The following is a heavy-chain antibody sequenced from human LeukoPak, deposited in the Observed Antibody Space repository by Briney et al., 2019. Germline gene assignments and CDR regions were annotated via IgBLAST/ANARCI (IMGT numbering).Heavy chain of an antibody. Sequence: SVKVSCKASGSTFNSYGISWVRQAPGQGLEWMGGIVPILGTPNYAERFKGRVTITADTSTNTAYMDLGSLKSEDTAVYYCVVLVTVVFGQGFEYWGQGALITVSS. V-gene: IGHV1-69*10. CDR1: GSTFNSYG. D-gene: IGHD2-21*02. J-gene: IGHJ4*02. CDR2: IVPILGTP. CDR3: VVLVTVVFGQGFEY.